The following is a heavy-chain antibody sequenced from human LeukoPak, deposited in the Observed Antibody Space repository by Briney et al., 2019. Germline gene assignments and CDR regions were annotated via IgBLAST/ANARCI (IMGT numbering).Heavy chain of an antibody. CDR3: ARVSPFEHFDWVPWDV. Sequence: GASVKVSCKVSGYTLTELSMHWVRQAPGKGLEWMGGFDPEDGETIYTQKFQGRITMTEDTSTDTAYMELSSLRSEDTAVYYCARVSPFEHFDWVPWDVWGQGTTVTVSS. V-gene: IGHV1-24*01. CDR1: GYTLTELS. D-gene: IGHD3-9*01. J-gene: IGHJ6*02. CDR2: FDPEDGET.